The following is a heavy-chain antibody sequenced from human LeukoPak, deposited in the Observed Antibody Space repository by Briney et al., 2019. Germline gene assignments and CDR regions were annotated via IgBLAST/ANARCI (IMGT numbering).Heavy chain of an antibody. D-gene: IGHD6-6*01. V-gene: IGHV3-30*03. CDR2: ISYDGSNK. CDR3: QLATDC. Sequence: GGSLRLSCAASGFTFSSYGMHWVRQAPGKGLEWVAVISYDGSNKYYADSVKGRFTISRDNSKNMLSVQMNSLTAGDTATYYCQLATDCWGQGTLVTVSS. J-gene: IGHJ4*02. CDR1: GFTFSSYG.